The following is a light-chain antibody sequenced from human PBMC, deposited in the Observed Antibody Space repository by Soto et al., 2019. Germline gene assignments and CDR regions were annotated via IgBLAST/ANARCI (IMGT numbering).Light chain of an antibody. CDR2: GAS. CDR3: QQYGSSSCT. J-gene: IGKJ1*01. V-gene: IGKV3-20*01. Sequence: EIVLTQSPGTLSLSPGESATLSCRASQSVSSSYFAWYQQRFGQAPRLLIYGASSRATGIPDRFSGSGSGTDFTLTISRLEPEDVAVYYCQQYGSSSCTLGQWTKADIK. CDR1: QSVSSSY.